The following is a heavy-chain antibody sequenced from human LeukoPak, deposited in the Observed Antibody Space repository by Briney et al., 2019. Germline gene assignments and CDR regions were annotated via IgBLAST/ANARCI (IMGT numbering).Heavy chain of an antibody. CDR1: GYSFTSYW. J-gene: IGHJ4*02. CDR2: IYPGDSDT. V-gene: IGHV5-51*01. D-gene: IGHD1/OR15-1a*01. Sequence: GESLKISCKGSGYSFTSYWIGWVRQMPGKGLEWMGIIYPGDSDTRYSPSFQGQVTISADKSISTAYLQWSSLKASDTAMYYCASSPHGPNNPGAFDYWGQGTLVTVSS. CDR3: ASSPHGPNNPGAFDY.